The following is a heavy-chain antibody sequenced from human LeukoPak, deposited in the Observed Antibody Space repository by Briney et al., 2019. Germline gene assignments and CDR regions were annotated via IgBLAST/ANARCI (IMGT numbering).Heavy chain of an antibody. J-gene: IGHJ4*02. Sequence: SETLSLTCTVSGGAISSSVYYWVWIRQPPGKGLEWIGNIYYTGNTYYNPSLKGRVTISVDTSNNQFSLQLSSVTAADTAVYYCARDPVYYYGSASYRLYYFDYWGQGTLVTVSS. CDR1: GGAISSSVYY. CDR3: ARDPVYYYGSASYRLYYFDY. D-gene: IGHD3-10*01. V-gene: IGHV4-39*07. CDR2: IYYTGNT.